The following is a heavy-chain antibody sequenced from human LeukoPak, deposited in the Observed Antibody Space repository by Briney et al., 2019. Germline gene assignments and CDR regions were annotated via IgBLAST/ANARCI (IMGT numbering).Heavy chain of an antibody. CDR2: INHSGST. D-gene: IGHD6-19*01. Sequence: SETLSLTCAVYGGSFSGYYWSWIRLPPGKGLEWIGEINHSGSTNYNPSLKSRVTISVDTSKNQFSLKLSSVTAADTAVYYCAREIIRFSSGWFDYWGQGTLVTVSS. J-gene: IGHJ4*02. CDR3: AREIIRFSSGWFDY. CDR1: GGSFSGYY. V-gene: IGHV4-34*01.